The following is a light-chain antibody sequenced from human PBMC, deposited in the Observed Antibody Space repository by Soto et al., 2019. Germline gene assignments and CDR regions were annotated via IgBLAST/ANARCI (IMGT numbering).Light chain of an antibody. CDR1: SSDVGGYNY. V-gene: IGLV2-11*01. Sequence: QSALTQPRSVSGSPGQSVTISCTGTSSDVGGYNYVSWYQQHPGKAPKLMIYDVSKRPSGVPDRFSGSKSGNTASLTISALHAADEADYYYCSYAGSYTHVFGTGTKLTVL. J-gene: IGLJ1*01. CDR3: CSYAGSYTHV. CDR2: DVS.